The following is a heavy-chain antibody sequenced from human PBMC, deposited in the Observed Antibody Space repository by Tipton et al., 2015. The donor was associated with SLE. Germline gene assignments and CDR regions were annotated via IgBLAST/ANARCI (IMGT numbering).Heavy chain of an antibody. CDR2: FYYSGNT. D-gene: IGHD3-22*01. Sequence: TLSLTCTVSGDSISSSSYYWGWIRQPPGKGLEWIGTFYYSGNTYFNPSLKSRVTISVDTSKNQFSLRLSSVTAADTAVYYCARDYYDSRGYTLFDYWGQGSLNTVSS. J-gene: IGHJ4*02. CDR3: ARDYYDSRGYTLFDY. CDR1: GDSISSSSYY. V-gene: IGHV4-39*07.